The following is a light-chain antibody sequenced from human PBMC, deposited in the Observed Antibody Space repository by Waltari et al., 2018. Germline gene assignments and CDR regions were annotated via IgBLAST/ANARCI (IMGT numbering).Light chain of an antibody. CDR3: QQYNNWPRT. Sequence: EIVMTQSPATLSVSPGERANLSCRASQSVSSNLAWYQQKPGQAPRLLIYGASTRATGIPARFSGSGSGTVFTITISSLQSEDFAVYYCQQYNNWPRTFGQGTKVEIK. V-gene: IGKV3-15*01. CDR2: GAS. CDR1: QSVSSN. J-gene: IGKJ1*01.